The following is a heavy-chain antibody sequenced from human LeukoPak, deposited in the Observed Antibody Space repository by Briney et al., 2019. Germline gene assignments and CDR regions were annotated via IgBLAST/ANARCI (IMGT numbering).Heavy chain of an antibody. Sequence: PSETLSLTCGVSGDPISSDGHSWSWIREPPGKGLEWVGYIYHSGAAYHNPSLKSRLALSVDTSNNQFSLRLSSVTAADTAVYYCARINVGDYGISPASDYYYYMDVWGKGTTVTISS. J-gene: IGHJ6*03. CDR3: ARINVGDYGISPASDYYYYMDV. CDR2: IYHSGAA. CDR1: GDPISSDGHS. D-gene: IGHD4-17*01. V-gene: IGHV4-30-4*07.